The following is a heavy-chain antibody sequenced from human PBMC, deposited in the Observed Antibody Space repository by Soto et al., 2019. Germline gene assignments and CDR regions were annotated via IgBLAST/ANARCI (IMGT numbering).Heavy chain of an antibody. CDR3: ARERERPATSYYYYYGMDV. Sequence: GGSLRLSCAASGCTFSSYAMSWVRQAPGKGLEWVAVISGSGSSKYYADSVKGRFTISRDNSKNTLYLQMNSLRAEDTAVYYCARERERPATSYYYYYGMDVWGQGTTVTV. J-gene: IGHJ6*02. D-gene: IGHD1-26*01. V-gene: IGHV3-23*01. CDR2: ISGSGSSK. CDR1: GCTFSSYA.